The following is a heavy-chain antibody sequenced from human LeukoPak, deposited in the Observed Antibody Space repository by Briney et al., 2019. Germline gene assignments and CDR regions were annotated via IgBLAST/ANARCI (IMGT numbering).Heavy chain of an antibody. V-gene: IGHV4-39*02. CDR2: IYYSGST. CDR3: ARESYLTMATVPFDY. J-gene: IGHJ4*02. D-gene: IGHD5-24*01. CDR1: GGSISSSSYY. Sequence: PSETLSLTCTVSGGSISSSSYYWGWIRQPPGEGLEWIGSIYYSGSTYYNRSLKSRVTISVDTSKNQFSLKLSSVTAADTAVYYCARESYLTMATVPFDYWGQGTLVTVSS.